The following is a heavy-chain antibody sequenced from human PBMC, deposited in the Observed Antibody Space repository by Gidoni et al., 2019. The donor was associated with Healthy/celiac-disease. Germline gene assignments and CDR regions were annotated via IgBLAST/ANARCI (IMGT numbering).Heavy chain of an antibody. CDR3: ARVGRYCSSTSCYPVWFDP. J-gene: IGHJ5*02. Sequence: QVQLQESGPGLVKPSATLSLTCTVPGGSISSYYWSWIRQPPGKGLEWIGYIYYSGSTNYNPSLKSRVTISVDTSKNQFSLKLSSVTAADTAVYYCARVGRYCSSTSCYPVWFDPWGQGTLVTVSS. CDR1: GGSISSYY. V-gene: IGHV4-59*01. CDR2: IYYSGST. D-gene: IGHD2-2*01.